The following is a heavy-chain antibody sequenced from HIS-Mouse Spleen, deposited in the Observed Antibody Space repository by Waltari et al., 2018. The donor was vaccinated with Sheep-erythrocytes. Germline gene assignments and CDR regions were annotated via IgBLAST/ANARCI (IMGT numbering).Heavy chain of an antibody. J-gene: IGHJ5*02. D-gene: IGHD3-10*01. Sequence: QVQLVESGGGVVQPGRSLRFPGAASGFPFSSDVMHWVRQAPGKGLEWVAVISYDGSNKYYAESVKGRFTVSRDNSKNTLYLQMNSLRVEDTAVYYCAKDGGGNWFDPWGQGTLVTVSS. CDR3: AKDGGGNWFDP. CDR2: ISYDGSNK. V-gene: IGHV3-30*18. CDR1: GFPFSSDV.